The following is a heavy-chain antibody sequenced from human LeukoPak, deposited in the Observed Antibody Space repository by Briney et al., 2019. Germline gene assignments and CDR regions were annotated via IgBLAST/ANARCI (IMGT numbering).Heavy chain of an antibody. CDR1: GGSISSYY. Sequence: SETLSLTCTVSGGSISSYYWSWIRQPPGKGLEWIGYIYYSGSTNYNPSLKSRVTISVDTSKNQFSLKLSSVTAADTAVYYCARRVPRRYDWNSRRGGFDYWGQGTLVTVSS. CDR3: ARRVPRRYDWNSRRGGFDY. V-gene: IGHV4-59*12. J-gene: IGHJ4*02. CDR2: IYYSGST. D-gene: IGHD1/OR15-1a*01.